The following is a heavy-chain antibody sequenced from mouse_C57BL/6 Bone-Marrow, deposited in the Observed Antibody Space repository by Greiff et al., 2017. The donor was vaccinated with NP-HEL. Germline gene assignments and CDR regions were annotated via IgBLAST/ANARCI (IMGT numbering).Heavy chain of an antibody. J-gene: IGHJ3*01. D-gene: IGHD6-1*01. CDR1: GFNIKDDY. V-gene: IGHV14-4*01. Sequence: VQLQQSGAELVRPGASVKLSCTASGFNIKDDYMHWVKQRPEQGLEWIGWIDPENGDTEYASKFQGKATITADTASNTAYLQLSSLTSEDTAVYNCTPSCPRADWGQGTLVTVSA. CDR2: IDPENGDT. CDR3: TPSCPRAD.